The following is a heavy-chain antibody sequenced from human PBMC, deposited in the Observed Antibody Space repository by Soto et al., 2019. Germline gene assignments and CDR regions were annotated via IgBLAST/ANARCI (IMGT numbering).Heavy chain of an antibody. CDR2: IYYSGST. D-gene: IGHD6-19*01. CDR3: ARRGSSGWYGYWFDP. J-gene: IGHJ5*02. V-gene: IGHV4-39*01. CDR1: GGSISSSSYY. Sequence: PSETLSLTCTVSGGSISSSSYYWGWIRQPPGKGLEWIGSIYYSGSTYYNPSLKSRVTIPVDTSKNQFSLKLSSVTAADTAVYYCARRGSSGWYGYWFDPWGQGTLVTVSS.